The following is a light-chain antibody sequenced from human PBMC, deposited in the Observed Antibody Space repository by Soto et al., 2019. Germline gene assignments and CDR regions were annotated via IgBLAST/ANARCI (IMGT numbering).Light chain of an antibody. V-gene: IGKV1-5*01. CDR2: AAS. Sequence: DIQMTQSPSTLSASVGDRVTITCRASQSIRTWLAWYQQKPGKAPKVLIYAASTLQSGVPSRFSGSGSGTDFSLTISSLQPDDFAIYFCQQYQSYATFGQGTKVEIK. CDR3: QQYQSYAT. J-gene: IGKJ1*01. CDR1: QSIRTW.